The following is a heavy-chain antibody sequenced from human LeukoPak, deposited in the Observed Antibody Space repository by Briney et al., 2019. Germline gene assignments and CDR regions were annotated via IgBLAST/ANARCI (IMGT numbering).Heavy chain of an antibody. CDR2: IYYSGST. CDR1: GGSISSYY. CDR3: ARHDYGGYYYGMDA. V-gene: IGHV4-59*08. D-gene: IGHD4-23*01. Sequence: SETLSLTCTVSGGSISSYYWSWIRQPPGKGLEWIGYIYYSGSTNYNPSLKSRVTISVDTSKNQFSLKLSSVTAADTAVYYCARHDYGGYYYGMDAWGQGTTVTVSS. J-gene: IGHJ6*02.